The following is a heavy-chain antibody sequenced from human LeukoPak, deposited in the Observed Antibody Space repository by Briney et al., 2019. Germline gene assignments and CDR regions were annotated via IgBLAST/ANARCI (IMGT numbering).Heavy chain of an antibody. V-gene: IGHV3-7*03. CDR1: GFTFSSYW. D-gene: IGHD6-13*01. Sequence: GGSLRLSCAASGFTFSSYWMSWVRQAPGKGLEWVANIKQDGSEKYYVDSVKGRFTISRDNSKNTLYLQMNSLRAEDTAVYYCAKYSSSLGYYYYYMDVWGKGTTVTVSS. CDR3: AKYSSSLGYYYYYMDV. J-gene: IGHJ6*03. CDR2: IKQDGSEK.